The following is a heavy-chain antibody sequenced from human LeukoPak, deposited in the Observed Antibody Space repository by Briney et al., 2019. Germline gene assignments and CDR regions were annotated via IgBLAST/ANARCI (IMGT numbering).Heavy chain of an antibody. CDR1: GGSISSGDYY. Sequence: SQTLSLTCTVSGGSISSGDYYWSWIRQPPGKGLEWIGYIYYSGSTYYNPSLKSRVTISVDTSKNQFSLKLSSVTAADTAVYYCARDGQGAFDIWGQRDNGHRLF. J-gene: IGHJ3*02. CDR3: ARDGQGAFDI. CDR2: IYYSGST. V-gene: IGHV4-30-4*01.